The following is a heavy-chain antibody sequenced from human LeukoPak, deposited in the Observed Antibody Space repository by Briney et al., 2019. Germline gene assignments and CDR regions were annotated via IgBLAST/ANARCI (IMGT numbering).Heavy chain of an antibody. D-gene: IGHD3-16*01. CDR3: ARRGGHYYGMDV. CDR1: GDSVSSNSAT. Sequence: LSQTLSLTCAISGDSVSSNSATWNWIRQSPSRGLEWLGRTYYRSKWSNDYAESVKSRITINPDTSKNQFSLQLTSVTPEDTAVYYCARRGGHYYGMDVWGQGTTVTVSS. J-gene: IGHJ6*02. CDR2: TYYRSKWSN. V-gene: IGHV6-1*01.